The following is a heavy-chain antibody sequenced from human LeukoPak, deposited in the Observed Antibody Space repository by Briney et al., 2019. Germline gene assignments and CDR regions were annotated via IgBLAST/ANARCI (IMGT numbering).Heavy chain of an antibody. CDR2: IYYSGST. CDR3: ASLYYDILTGHQDAFDI. CDR1: GGSISSYY. V-gene: IGHV4-59*08. Sequence: SETLSLTCTVSGGSISSYYWSWIRQPPGKGLEWIGYIYYSGSTNYNPSLKSRVTISVDTSKNQFSLKLSSVTAADTAVYYCASLYYDILTGHQDAFDIWGQGTMVTLSS. J-gene: IGHJ3*02. D-gene: IGHD3-9*01.